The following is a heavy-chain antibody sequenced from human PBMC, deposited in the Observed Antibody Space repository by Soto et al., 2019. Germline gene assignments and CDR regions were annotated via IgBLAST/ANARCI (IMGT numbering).Heavy chain of an antibody. CDR1: GFTFSSYA. CDR2: ISGSGAST. J-gene: IGHJ4*02. V-gene: IGHV3-23*01. Sequence: GGSLRLSCAASGFTFSSYAMSWVRQGPGKGLEWVSSISGSGASTYYADSVKGRFTLSRDNSKNTLYLQMNSLRVEDTAVYYCAKAPGTTGTGRFDYWGQGNLVTVS. D-gene: IGHD1-1*01. CDR3: AKAPGTTGTGRFDY.